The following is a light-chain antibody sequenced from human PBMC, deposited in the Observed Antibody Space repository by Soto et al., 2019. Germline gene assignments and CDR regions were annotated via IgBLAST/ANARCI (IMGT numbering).Light chain of an antibody. CDR1: NIDVGGYNY. Sequence: QSALTQPPCASGSPGQSVTISCTGTNIDVGGYNYVAWYQQHPGTAPKVIIYEVTKRPSGVPDRFIGSKSGNTASLTISGLQAEDEADYFCSSYASNNILFVFGTGTKV. CDR3: SSYASNNILFV. V-gene: IGLV2-8*01. J-gene: IGLJ1*01. CDR2: EVT.